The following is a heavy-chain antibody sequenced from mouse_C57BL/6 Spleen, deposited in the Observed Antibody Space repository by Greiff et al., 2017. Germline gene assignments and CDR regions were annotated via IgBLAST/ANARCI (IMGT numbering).Heavy chain of an antibody. CDR1: GFSLTSYG. J-gene: IGHJ1*03. CDR2: IWRGGST. Sequence: VQGVESGPGLVQPSQSLSITCTVSGFSLTSYGVHWVRQSPGKGLEWLGVIWRGGSTDYNAAFMSRLSITKDNSKSQVFFKMNSLQADDTAIYYCAKGDDYWYFDVWGTGTTVTVSS. D-gene: IGHD2-3*01. CDR3: AKGDDYWYFDV. V-gene: IGHV2-5*01.